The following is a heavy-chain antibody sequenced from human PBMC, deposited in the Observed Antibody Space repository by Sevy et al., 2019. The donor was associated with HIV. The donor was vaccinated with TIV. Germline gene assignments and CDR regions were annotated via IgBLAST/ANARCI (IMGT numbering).Heavy chain of an antibody. D-gene: IGHD4-4*01. V-gene: IGHV3-30-3*01. CDR2: ISYDGSNK. Sequence: GGSLRLSCAASGFTFSSYAMHWVRQAPGKGLEWVAVISYDGSNKYYADSVKGRFTISRGNSKNTLYLQMNSLRAEDTAVYYCARGGYSNYEGYYGMDVWGQGTTVTVSS. J-gene: IGHJ6*02. CDR3: ARGGYSNYEGYYGMDV. CDR1: GFTFSSYA.